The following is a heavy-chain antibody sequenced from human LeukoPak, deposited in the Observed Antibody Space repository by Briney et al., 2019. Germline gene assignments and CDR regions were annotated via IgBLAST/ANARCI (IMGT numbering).Heavy chain of an antibody. D-gene: IGHD6-13*01. CDR1: GGSINTYY. V-gene: IGHV4-59*08. CDR3: ARHGQKYDSSFDY. Sequence: SETLSLTCIVSGGSINTYYWSWIRQPPGKGLEWIGYIYFSGSTNYNPSLKSRVTISVDASKNQFSLKLRSVTAADTAVYYCARHGQKYDSSFDYWGQGTLVTVSS. CDR2: IYFSGST. J-gene: IGHJ4*02.